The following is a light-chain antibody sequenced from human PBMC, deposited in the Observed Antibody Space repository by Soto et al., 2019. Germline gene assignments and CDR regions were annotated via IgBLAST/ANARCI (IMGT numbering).Light chain of an antibody. V-gene: IGKV1-6*01. Sequence: AIQMTQSPSSLSASIGDRVTITCRASQGIRDDLGWYRQRPGTAPELLIFAASSLQGGVPSRFSGRGSGTDFTLTISSLQPEDFATYFCLQDYTYPWTFGQGTKVEVE. J-gene: IGKJ1*01. CDR3: LQDYTYPWT. CDR1: QGIRDD. CDR2: AAS.